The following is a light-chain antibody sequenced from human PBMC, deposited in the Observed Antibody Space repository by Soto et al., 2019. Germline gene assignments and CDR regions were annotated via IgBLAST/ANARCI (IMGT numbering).Light chain of an antibody. CDR1: HSGSSSY. Sequence: EMVLKQSPGTLRLSPGERATLSCSASHSGSSSYLTLYPQRPRQAPRLLIYRASRRATGIPDRFSASGSGTDFTLTIRRLEPEDCAVYSCQQYGSSPPYTLGQGTKLEL. J-gene: IGKJ2*01. V-gene: IGKV3-20*01. CDR2: RAS. CDR3: QQYGSSPPYT.